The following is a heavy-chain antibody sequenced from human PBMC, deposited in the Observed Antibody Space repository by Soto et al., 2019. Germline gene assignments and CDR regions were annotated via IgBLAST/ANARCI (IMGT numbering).Heavy chain of an antibody. CDR3: AKGDRGGDCQLSPVDY. Sequence: EVQLVESGGGLVQPGGSLRLSCAASGFTFSSYAMSWVRQAPGKGLEWVSAISGSGGSTYYADSVKGRFTISRDNSKNRLYLQMNSLRAEDTAVYYCAKGDRGGDCQLSPVDYWGQRTLVTVSS. V-gene: IGHV3-23*04. CDR1: GFTFSSYA. D-gene: IGHD2-21*01. J-gene: IGHJ4*02. CDR2: ISGSGGST.